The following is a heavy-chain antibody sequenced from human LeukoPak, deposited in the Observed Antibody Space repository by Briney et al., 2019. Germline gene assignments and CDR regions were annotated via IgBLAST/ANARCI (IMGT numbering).Heavy chain of an antibody. Sequence: GGSLRFSCAASGFTFDDYAMHWDRQAPGKGLEWVSGISWNSGSIAYADSVKGRFTISRDSAKNSLYLQMNSLRAEDTALYYCAKETGYSFDYWGQGTLVTVSS. V-gene: IGHV3-9*01. D-gene: IGHD5-18*01. CDR2: ISWNSGSI. CDR1: GFTFDDYA. J-gene: IGHJ4*02. CDR3: AKETGYSFDY.